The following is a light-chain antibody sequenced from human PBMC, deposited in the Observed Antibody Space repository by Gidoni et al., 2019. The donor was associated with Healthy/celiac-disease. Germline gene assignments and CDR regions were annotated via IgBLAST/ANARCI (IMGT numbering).Light chain of an antibody. CDR1: QSVSSCY. CDR3: QQYGSSPCS. J-gene: IGKJ2*04. CDR2: GAS. V-gene: IGKV3-20*01. Sequence: EIVLTQSPGTLSLSPGERATLSCRASQSVSSCYLAWYQQKPGQAPRLLIYGASSRATGIPDRFSGSGSGTDFTLTISRLEPEDFAVYYCQQYGSSPCSFDQGTKLEIK.